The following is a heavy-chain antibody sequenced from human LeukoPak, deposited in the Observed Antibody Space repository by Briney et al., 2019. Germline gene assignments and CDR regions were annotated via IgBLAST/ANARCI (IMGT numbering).Heavy chain of an antibody. CDR1: GYTFTSYY. J-gene: IGHJ4*02. CDR2: INPSGGST. D-gene: IGHD3-22*01. Sequence: ASVKVSCKASGYTFTSYYMHWVRQAPGQGLEWMGIINPSGGSTSYAQKFQGRVTMTRDTSTSTVYMELSSLRSEDTAVYYCARDWPGYYDSSGYSPWGQGTLVTVSS. CDR3: ARDWPGYYDSSGYSP. V-gene: IGHV1-46*01.